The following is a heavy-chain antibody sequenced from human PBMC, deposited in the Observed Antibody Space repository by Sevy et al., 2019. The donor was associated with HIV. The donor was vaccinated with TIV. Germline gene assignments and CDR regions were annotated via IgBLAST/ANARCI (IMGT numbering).Heavy chain of an antibody. V-gene: IGHV3-74*01. J-gene: IGHJ4*02. CDR1: GFTSGSFY. CDR3: AIGSAGTAQH. D-gene: IGHD6-19*01. Sequence: GGSLRLSCAASGFTSGSFYMHWVRQTPKKGLVWVSNINSDGRLSNYADSVKGRFIVSRDNAKNTQLLQMTSLGAEDTAVYYCAIGSAGTAQHWGQGILVTVSS. CDR2: INSDGRLS.